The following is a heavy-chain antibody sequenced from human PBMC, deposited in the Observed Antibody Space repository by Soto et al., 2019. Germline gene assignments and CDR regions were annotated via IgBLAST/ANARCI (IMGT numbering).Heavy chain of an antibody. CDR2: IWYDGSNK. J-gene: IGHJ6*02. CDR3: ARDLRPYYDFWSGLYYYYGMDV. V-gene: IGHV3-33*01. CDR1: GFTFSSYG. Sequence: PGGSLRLSCAASGFTFSSYGMHWVLQAPGKGLEWVAVIWYDGSNKYYADSVKGRFTISRDNSKNTLYLQMNSLRAEDTAVYYCARDLRPYYDFWSGLYYYYGMDVWGQGTTVTVSS. D-gene: IGHD3-3*01.